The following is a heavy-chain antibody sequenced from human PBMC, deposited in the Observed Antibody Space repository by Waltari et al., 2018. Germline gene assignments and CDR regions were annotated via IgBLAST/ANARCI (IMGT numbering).Heavy chain of an antibody. CDR1: GFTFSSYA. Sequence: EVQLLESGGGLVQPGGSLRLSCAASGFTFSSYAMSWVRQAPGKRLEWVSVIYSGGSSTYYADSVKGRFTISRDNSKNTLYLQMNSLRAEDTAVYYCAKCSGYDCRWFDPWGQGTLVTVSS. J-gene: IGHJ5*02. D-gene: IGHD5-12*01. CDR2: IYSGGSST. V-gene: IGHV3-23*03. CDR3: AKCSGYDCRWFDP.